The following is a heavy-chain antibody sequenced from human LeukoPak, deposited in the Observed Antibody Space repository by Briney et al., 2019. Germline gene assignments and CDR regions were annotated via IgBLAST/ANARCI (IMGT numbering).Heavy chain of an antibody. D-gene: IGHD6-13*01. CDR3: ARVRYSSSWYYFDY. Sequence: SETLSLTCTVSGGSISSYYRSWIRQPAGKGLEWIGRIYTSGSTNYNPSLNSRVTMSVDTSKNQFSLKLSSVTAADSAVYYCARVRYSSSWYYFDYWGQGTLVTVSS. V-gene: IGHV4-4*07. J-gene: IGHJ4*02. CDR1: GGSISSYY. CDR2: IYTSGST.